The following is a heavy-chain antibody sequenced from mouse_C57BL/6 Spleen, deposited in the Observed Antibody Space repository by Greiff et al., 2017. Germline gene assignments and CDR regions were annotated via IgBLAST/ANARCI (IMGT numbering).Heavy chain of an antibody. CDR3: ARDPYYGSSYDAMDY. J-gene: IGHJ4*01. V-gene: IGHV3-6*01. CDR1: GYSITSGYY. Sequence: EVQLQESGPGLVKPSQSLSLTCSVTGYSITSGYYWNWIRQFPGNKLEWMGYISYDGSNNYNPSLKNRISITRDTSKNQFFLKLNSVTTEDTATYYCARDPYYGSSYDAMDYWGQGTSVTVSS. D-gene: IGHD1-1*01. CDR2: ISYDGSN.